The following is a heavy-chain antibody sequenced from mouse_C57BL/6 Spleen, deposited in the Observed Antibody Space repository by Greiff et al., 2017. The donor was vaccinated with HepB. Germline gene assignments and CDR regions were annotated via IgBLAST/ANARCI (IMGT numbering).Heavy chain of an antibody. J-gene: IGHJ2*01. V-gene: IGHV1-55*01. Sequence: VQLQQSGAELVKPGASVKMSCKASGYTFTSYWITWVKQRPGQGLEWIGDIYPGSGSTNYNEKFKSKATMTVDTSSSTAYMQLSSLTSEDSAVYYCARNDYQMGFDYWGQGTTLTVSS. CDR3: ARNDYQMGFDY. CDR1: GYTFTSYW. D-gene: IGHD1-1*02. CDR2: IYPGSGST.